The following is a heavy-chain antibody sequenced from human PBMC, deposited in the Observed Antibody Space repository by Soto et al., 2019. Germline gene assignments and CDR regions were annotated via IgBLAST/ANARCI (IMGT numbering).Heavy chain of an antibody. CDR1: GFTFSNAW. V-gene: IGHV3-15*07. D-gene: IGHD3-22*01. Sequence: GGSLRLSCAASGFTFSNAWMNWVHQAPGKGLEWVGRIKSKTDGGTTDYAAPVKGRFTISRDDSKNTLYLQMNSLKTEDTAVYYCTTDSYYYDSSGYFSIQEYYFDYWGQGTLVTVSS. J-gene: IGHJ4*02. CDR2: IKSKTDGGTT. CDR3: TTDSYYYDSSGYFSIQEYYFDY.